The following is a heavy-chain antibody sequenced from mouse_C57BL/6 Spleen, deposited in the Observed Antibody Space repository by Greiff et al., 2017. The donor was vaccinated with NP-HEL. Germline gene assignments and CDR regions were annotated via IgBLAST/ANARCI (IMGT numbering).Heavy chain of an antibody. Sequence: EVQRVESGGGLVQPKGSLKLSCAASGFTFNTYAMHWVRQAPGKGLEWVARIRSKSSNYATYYADSVKDRFTISRDESQSMLYLQMNNLKTEDTAMYYCVRESNYDYAMDYWGQGTSVTVSA. V-gene: IGHV10-3*01. D-gene: IGHD2-5*01. J-gene: IGHJ4*01. CDR2: IRSKSSNYAT. CDR1: GFTFNTYA. CDR3: VRESNYDYAMDY.